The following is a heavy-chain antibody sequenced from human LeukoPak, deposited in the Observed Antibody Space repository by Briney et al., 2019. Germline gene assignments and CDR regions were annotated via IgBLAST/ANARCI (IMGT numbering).Heavy chain of an antibody. CDR1: GFTFSDYY. Sequence: GGSLRLSCAASGFTFSDYYMSWIRQAPGKGLEWVSYISSSGSTIYYADSVKGRFTISRDNAKNSLYLQMNSLRAEDTAVYYCTTRNIAVAGTLIDYWGQGTLATVSS. CDR2: ISSSGSTI. D-gene: IGHD6-19*01. CDR3: TTRNIAVAGTLIDY. V-gene: IGHV3-11*01. J-gene: IGHJ4*02.